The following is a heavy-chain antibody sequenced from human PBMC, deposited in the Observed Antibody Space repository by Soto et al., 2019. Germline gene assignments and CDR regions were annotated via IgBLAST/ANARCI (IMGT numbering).Heavy chain of an antibody. V-gene: IGHV4-59*08. J-gene: IGHJ4*02. Sequence: SETLSLTCTVSGGSISSYYWSWIRQPPGKGLEWIGYIYYSGSTNYNPSLKSRVTISVDTSKNQFSLKLSSVTAADTAVYYCARRIRGYNYDYWGQGTLVTVSS. CDR1: GGSISSYY. CDR3: ARRIRGYNYDY. CDR2: IYYSGST. D-gene: IGHD5-12*01.